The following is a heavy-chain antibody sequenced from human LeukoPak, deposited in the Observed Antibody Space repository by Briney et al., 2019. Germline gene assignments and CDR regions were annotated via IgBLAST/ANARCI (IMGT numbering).Heavy chain of an antibody. Sequence: GGSLRLSCAASVFTSSTSTISWIRHAPGRGLEWVSSISSSSYIYYADSVKGRFTISRDNATNSLYLQMNSLRAEDTAVYYCARAVTRGGSGSRSFDAFDIWGQGIMGTVSS. D-gene: IGHD3-10*01. CDR1: VFTSSTST. V-gene: IGHV3-21*01. J-gene: IGHJ3*02. CDR3: ARAVTRGGSGSRSFDAFDI. CDR2: ISSSSYI.